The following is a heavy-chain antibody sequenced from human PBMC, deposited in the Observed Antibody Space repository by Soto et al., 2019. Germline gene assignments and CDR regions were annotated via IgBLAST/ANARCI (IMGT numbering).Heavy chain of an antibody. Sequence: PGESLKISCQGSGYAFSNNWISWVRQKPGKGLEWMGIIFPSDSDTRYSPSFQGQVTISADRSTSTVFLQWASLKASDTAVYFCARKDKSGYFNWFDPWGQGTLVTVSS. J-gene: IGHJ5*02. CDR1: GYAFSNNW. CDR2: IFPSDSDT. D-gene: IGHD3-3*01. CDR3: ARKDKSGYFNWFDP. V-gene: IGHV5-51*01.